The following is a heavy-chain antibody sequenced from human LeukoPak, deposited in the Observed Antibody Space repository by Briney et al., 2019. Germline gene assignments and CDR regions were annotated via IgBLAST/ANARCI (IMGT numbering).Heavy chain of an antibody. Sequence: ASVKVSCKASGYTFTSNYMHWVRQAPGQGLEWMGLSNSSGGGTIYAQKFQGRVTMTRDTSTSTAYMELSSLRSEDTAVYYCAKVARGSYYVPFDYWGQGTLVTVSS. J-gene: IGHJ4*02. CDR3: AKVARGSYYVPFDY. V-gene: IGHV1-46*01. CDR1: GYTFTSNY. D-gene: IGHD1-26*01. CDR2: SNSSGGGT.